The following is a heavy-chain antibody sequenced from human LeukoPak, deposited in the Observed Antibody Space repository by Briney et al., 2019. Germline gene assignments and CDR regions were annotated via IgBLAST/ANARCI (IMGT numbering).Heavy chain of an antibody. D-gene: IGHD4-23*01. CDR2: IFESGGT. J-gene: IGHJ4*02. V-gene: IGHV4-31*03. CDR1: GGAISNTSYY. CDR3: ARDPLGHGGNSDYFDY. Sequence: SETPSLTCTVSGGAISNTSYYWSWIRQHPGKGLEWIGSIFESGGTYYNPSLKSRLTISLDTSKNQFSLKVTSVTAADTAVYYCARDPLGHGGNSDYFDYWGQGTLVTVS.